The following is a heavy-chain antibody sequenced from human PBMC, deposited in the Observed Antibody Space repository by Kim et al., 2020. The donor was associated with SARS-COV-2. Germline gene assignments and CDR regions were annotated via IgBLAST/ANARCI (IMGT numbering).Heavy chain of an antibody. CDR2: IIPIFGTA. CDR3: ARDLSRIAVAGKAGDY. Sequence: SVKVSCKASGGTFSSYAISWVRQAPGQGLEWMGGIIPIFGTANYAQKFQGRVTITADESTSTAYMELSSLRSEDTAVYYCARDLSRIAVAGKAGDYWGQGTLVTVSS. V-gene: IGHV1-69*13. J-gene: IGHJ4*02. D-gene: IGHD6-19*01. CDR1: GGTFSSYA.